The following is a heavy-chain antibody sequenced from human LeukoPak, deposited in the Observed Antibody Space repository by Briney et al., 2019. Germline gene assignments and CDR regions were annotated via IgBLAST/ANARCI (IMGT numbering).Heavy chain of an antibody. J-gene: IGHJ5*02. CDR1: GFTFNNNW. D-gene: IGHD3-10*01. CDR3: ARDLSFGAPYNWFDP. Sequence: LPGGSLRLSCVASGFTFNNNWMHWVRQAPGKGLVWVSRINNDGSTTNYADSVKGRLTISRDNAKNTLYLQMNKLRAEDTAVYYCARDLSFGAPYNWFDPWGQGTLVTVSS. CDR2: INNDGSTT. V-gene: IGHV3-74*01.